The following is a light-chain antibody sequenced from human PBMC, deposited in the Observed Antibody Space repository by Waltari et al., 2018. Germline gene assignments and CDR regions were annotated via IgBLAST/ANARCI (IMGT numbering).Light chain of an antibody. Sequence: QSAXXQPASVSGSPGQSITIXCTGTSSXXXGXNYVSWYQQHPGKAPKLMIYEVSNRPSGVSNRFSGSKSGNTASLXISGLQAXDEADYYCSXXTSSSTWXFXGGTKLTVL. V-gene: IGLV2-14*01. CDR3: SXXTSSSTWX. CDR1: SSXXXGXNY. CDR2: EVS. J-gene: IGLJ3*02.